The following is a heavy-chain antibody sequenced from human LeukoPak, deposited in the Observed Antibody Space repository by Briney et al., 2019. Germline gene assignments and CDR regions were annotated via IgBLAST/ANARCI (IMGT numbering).Heavy chain of an antibody. CDR3: ARDGGSGWYNY. CDR2: ISGSGGST. CDR1: GFTFSSYA. V-gene: IGHV3-23*01. D-gene: IGHD6-19*01. J-gene: IGHJ4*02. Sequence: GGSLRLSCAASGFTFSSYAMSWVRQAPGEGLEWVSAISGSGGSTYYADSVKGRFTISRDNSKNTLYLQMNSLRAEDTAVYYCARDGGSGWYNYWGQGTLVTVSS.